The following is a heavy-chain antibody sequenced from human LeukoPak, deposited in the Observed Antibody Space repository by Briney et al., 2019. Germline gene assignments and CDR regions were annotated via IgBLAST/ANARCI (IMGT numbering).Heavy chain of an antibody. CDR3: ARGGRRWLVLGWFDP. D-gene: IGHD6-19*01. V-gene: IGHV4-34*01. CDR1: GGSFSGYY. CDR2: INHGGST. J-gene: IGHJ5*02. Sequence: PSETLSLTCAVYGGSFSGYYWSWIRQPPGKGLEWIGEINHGGSTNYNPSLKSRVTISVDTSKNQFSLKLSSVTAADTAVYYCARGGRRWLVLGWFDPWGQGTLVTVSS.